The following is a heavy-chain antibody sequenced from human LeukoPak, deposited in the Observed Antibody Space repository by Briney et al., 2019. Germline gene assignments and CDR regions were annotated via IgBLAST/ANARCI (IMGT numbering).Heavy chain of an antibody. Sequence: GGSLRLSCAASGFTFSSYAMSWVRQAPGKGLEWVAVISYDGSNKYYADSVKGRFTISRDNSKNTLYLQMNSLRAEDTAVYYCARDHSSGSGWYKEDYYYGMDVWGQGTTVTVSS. V-gene: IGHV3-30-3*01. D-gene: IGHD6-19*01. J-gene: IGHJ6*02. CDR1: GFTFSSYA. CDR3: ARDHSSGSGWYKEDYYYGMDV. CDR2: ISYDGSNK.